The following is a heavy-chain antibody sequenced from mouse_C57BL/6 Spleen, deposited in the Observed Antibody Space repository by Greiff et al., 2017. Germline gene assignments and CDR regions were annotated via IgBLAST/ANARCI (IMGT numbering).Heavy chain of an antibody. D-gene: IGHD2-2*01. CDR2: INPSNGGT. CDR3: ARGGYDGLYAMDY. V-gene: IGHV1-53*01. J-gene: IGHJ4*01. Sequence: VQLQQPGTELVKPGASVKLSCKASGYTFTSYWMHWVKQRPGQGLEWIGNINPSNGGTNYNEKFKSKATLTVDKSSSTAYMQLSSLTSEDSAVYYCARGGYDGLYAMDYWGQGTSVTVSS. CDR1: GYTFTSYW.